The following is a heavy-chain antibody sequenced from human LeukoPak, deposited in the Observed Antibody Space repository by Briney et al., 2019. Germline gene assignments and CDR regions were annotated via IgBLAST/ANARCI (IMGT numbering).Heavy chain of an antibody. CDR1: GGTFSSYY. Sequence: SETLSLTCTASGGTFSSYYWNWIRQPPGKGLEWIGYINYSRSTIYYASLESRLSILVGTSKKQFSLKLSSVTAEDTAVYYCARHRLLWFGEPSRAFDIWGQGTMVTVSS. V-gene: IGHV4-59*08. D-gene: IGHD3-10*01. CDR3: ARHRLLWFGEPSRAFDI. J-gene: IGHJ3*02. CDR2: INYSRST.